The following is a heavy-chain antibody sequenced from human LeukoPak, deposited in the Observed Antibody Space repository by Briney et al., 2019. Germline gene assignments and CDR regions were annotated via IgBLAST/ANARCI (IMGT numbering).Heavy chain of an antibody. CDR2: IQYNGSNK. CDR3: AKDGQQLVYYYYHYMDV. CDR1: GFTFSTYG. J-gene: IGHJ6*03. V-gene: IGHV3-30*02. D-gene: IGHD6-13*01. Sequence: PGGSLRLSCAASGFTFSTYGMHWVRQAPGKGLEWVAFIQYNGSNKYYADSVRGRFTISRDNSEDTLYLQMNSLRAEDTAVYYCAKDGQQLVYYYYHYMDVWGKGTTVTVSS.